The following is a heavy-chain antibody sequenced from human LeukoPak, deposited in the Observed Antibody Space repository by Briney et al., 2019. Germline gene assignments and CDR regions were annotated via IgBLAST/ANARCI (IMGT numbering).Heavy chain of an antibody. D-gene: IGHD5-12*01. Sequence: SETLSLTCAVYGGSFSGYYWSWIRQLPGKGLEWIGEINHSGSTNYNPSLKSRVTMSVDTSKNQFSLKLSSVTAADTAVYYCARDGGYEDYWGQGTLVTVSS. CDR2: INHSGST. CDR3: ARDGGYEDY. V-gene: IGHV4-34*01. J-gene: IGHJ4*02. CDR1: GGSFSGYY.